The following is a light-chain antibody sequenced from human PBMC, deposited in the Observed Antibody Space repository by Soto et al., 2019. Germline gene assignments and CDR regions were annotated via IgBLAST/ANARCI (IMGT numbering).Light chain of an antibody. Sequence: EIVLTQSPGTLSLSPGDRATLSCRASQSVSTNYLAWYQQKLGQAPRLLIYGASSRATDIPDRFSGNGSGTDFTLTISRLEPKDFAVYYCHQYGSTPFTFGPGTKVDIK. CDR1: QSVSTNY. CDR2: GAS. V-gene: IGKV3-20*01. CDR3: HQYGSTPFT. J-gene: IGKJ3*01.